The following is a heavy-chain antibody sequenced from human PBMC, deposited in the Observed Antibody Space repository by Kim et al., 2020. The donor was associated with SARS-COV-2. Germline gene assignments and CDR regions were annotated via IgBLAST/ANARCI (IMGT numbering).Heavy chain of an antibody. CDR2: INPNSGGT. Sequence: ASVKVSCKASGYTFTGYYMHWVRQAPGQGLEWMGWINPNSGGTNYAQKFQGRVTMTRDTSISTAYMELSRLRSDDTAVYYCAREHRPSKEAFDIWGQGTMVTVSS. CDR3: AREHRPSKEAFDI. V-gene: IGHV1-2*02. CDR1: GYTFTGYY. J-gene: IGHJ3*02.